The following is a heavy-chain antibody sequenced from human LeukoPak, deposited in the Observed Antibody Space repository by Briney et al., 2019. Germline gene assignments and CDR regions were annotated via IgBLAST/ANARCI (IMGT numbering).Heavy chain of an antibody. D-gene: IGHD6-19*01. CDR2: IIPIFDTA. J-gene: IGHJ4*02. CDR3: ARGPVAGAYYFDY. V-gene: IGHV1-69*05. CDR1: GGTFSSYA. Sequence: SVKVSCTASGGTFSSYAISWVRQAPGQGLEWMGGIIPIFDTANYAQKFQGRVTITTDESTCTAYMELSSLRSEDTAVFYCARGPVAGAYYFDYWGQGTLVTVSS.